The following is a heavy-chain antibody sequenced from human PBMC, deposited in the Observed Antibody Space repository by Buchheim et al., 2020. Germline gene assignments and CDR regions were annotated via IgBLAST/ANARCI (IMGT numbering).Heavy chain of an antibody. CDR3: ARVRYCGGDCSSSYYYYYGMDV. Sequence: QVQLQESGPGLVKPSETLSLTCTVSGGSISSYYWSWIRQPPGKGLEWIGYIYYSGSTNYNPSLKSRVTISVDPSKNQFSLKLSSVTAADTAVYYCARVRYCGGDCSSSYYYYYGMDVWGQGTT. V-gene: IGHV4-59*01. CDR2: IYYSGST. J-gene: IGHJ6*02. CDR1: GGSISSYY. D-gene: IGHD2-21*02.